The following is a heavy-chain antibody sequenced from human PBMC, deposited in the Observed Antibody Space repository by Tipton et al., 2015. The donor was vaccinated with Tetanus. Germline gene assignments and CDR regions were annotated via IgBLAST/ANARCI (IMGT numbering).Heavy chain of an antibody. CDR1: GYTFNTFG. Sequence: QSGAEVKKPGASVKVSCKTSGYTFNTFGISWVRQAPGQGLEWMGWISVYNGNTNYAQKVQGRVTMTRDTSITTAYMELSRLRSDDTAVYYCAGGSCTNRGVCYGYYLDYWGQGTLLTVSS. CDR2: ISVYNGNT. CDR3: AGGSCTNRGVCYGYYLDY. J-gene: IGHJ4*02. D-gene: IGHD2-8*01. V-gene: IGHV1-18*01.